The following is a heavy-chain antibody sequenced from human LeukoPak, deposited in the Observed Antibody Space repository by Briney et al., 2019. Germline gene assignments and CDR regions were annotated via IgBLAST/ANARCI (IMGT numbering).Heavy chain of an antibody. J-gene: IGHJ2*01. CDR3: AKDPEYLGMDWYFDL. CDR1: GFTFSIYA. V-gene: IGHV3-23*01. CDR2: ISGSGGST. Sequence: GGSLRLSCAASGFTFSIYAMSWVRQAPGKGLEWVSAISGSGGSTYYADSVKGRFTISRDNSKNTLYLQMNSLRAEDTAVYYCAKDPEYLGMDWYFDLWGRGTLVTVSS. D-gene: IGHD2/OR15-2a*01.